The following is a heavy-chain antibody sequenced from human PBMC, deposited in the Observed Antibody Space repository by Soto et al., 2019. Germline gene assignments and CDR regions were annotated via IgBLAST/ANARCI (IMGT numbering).Heavy chain of an antibody. CDR2: IYPSDSDT. CDR3: ARGGVSTRTFDY. V-gene: IGHV5-51*01. D-gene: IGHD3-3*01. J-gene: IGHJ4*02. Sequence: GESLKISCKGSGYNFAGYWIAWVRQMPGKGLELMGIIYPSDSDTRYRPSFQGQVTISADKSISSAYLQWSSLRASDTAMYYWARGGVSTRTFDYWGQGTPGTVPQ. CDR1: GYNFAGYW.